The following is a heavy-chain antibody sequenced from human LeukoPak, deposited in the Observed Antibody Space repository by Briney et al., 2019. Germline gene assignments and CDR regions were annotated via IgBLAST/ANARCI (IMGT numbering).Heavy chain of an antibody. CDR3: ARRYCRGGTCYYFDY. V-gene: IGHV5-51*01. Sequence: GESLKISCEASGYSFSSHGIVWVRQMPGKGLEWMGIINPADSVTIYSPSFQGQVTISADKSITTAYLQWSSLKASDTAMYYCARRYCRGGTCYYFDYWGQGALVTVSS. J-gene: IGHJ4*02. CDR2: INPADSVT. CDR1: GYSFSSHG. D-gene: IGHD2-15*01.